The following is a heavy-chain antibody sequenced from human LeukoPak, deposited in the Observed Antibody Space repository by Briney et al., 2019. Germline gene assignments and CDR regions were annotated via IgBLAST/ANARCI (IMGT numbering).Heavy chain of an antibody. CDR3: AKVNTMIVVVAPFDY. J-gene: IGHJ4*02. CDR2: ISWNSGSI. CDR1: GFTFDDYA. Sequence: SLRLSCAASGFTFDDYAMHWVRQGPGKGLEWVSGISWNSGSIVYADSVKGRFTISRDNAKNSLYLQMNSLRAEDTAFYYRAKVNTMIVVVAPFDYWGQGTLVTVSS. D-gene: IGHD3-22*01. V-gene: IGHV3-9*01.